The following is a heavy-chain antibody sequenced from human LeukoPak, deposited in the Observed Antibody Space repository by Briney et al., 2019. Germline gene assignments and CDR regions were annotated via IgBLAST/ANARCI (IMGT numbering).Heavy chain of an antibody. J-gene: IGHJ4*02. D-gene: IGHD3-22*01. V-gene: IGHV3-66*01. Sequence: PGGSLRLSCAASGFTVSTNYMNWVRQAPGKGLEWVSVIYSDGSTYYADSVKGRFTISRDNSKNTLYLQMNSLRAEDTAVYYCAKDYYYDSSGYDYWGQGTLVTVSS. CDR1: GFTVSTNY. CDR3: AKDYYYDSSGYDY. CDR2: IYSDGST.